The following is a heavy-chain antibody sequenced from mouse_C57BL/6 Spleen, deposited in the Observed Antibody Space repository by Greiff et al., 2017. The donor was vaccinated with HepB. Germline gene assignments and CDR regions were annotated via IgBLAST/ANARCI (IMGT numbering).Heavy chain of an antibody. V-gene: IGHV1-80*01. CDR3: ARRSHYYGSSSYYFDY. D-gene: IGHD1-1*01. Sequence: QVQLQQSGAELVKPGASVKISCKASGYAFSSYWMNWVKQRPGKGLEWIGQIYPGDGDTNYNGKLKGKATLTADKSSSTASMQLSSLTSEDSAVYFCARRSHYYGSSSYYFDYWGQGTTLTVSS. J-gene: IGHJ2*01. CDR1: GYAFSSYW. CDR2: IYPGDGDT.